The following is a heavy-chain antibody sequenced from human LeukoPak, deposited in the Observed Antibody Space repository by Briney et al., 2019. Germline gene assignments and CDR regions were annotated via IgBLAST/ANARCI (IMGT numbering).Heavy chain of an antibody. Sequence: ASVKVSCKASGYTFTSYGISWVRQAPGQGLEWMGWISAYNGNTNYAQKLQGRVTMTTDTSASTAYMELRSLRSDDKAVYYCARELSTMVRGVRYNWFDPWGQGTLVTVSS. CDR1: GYTFTSYG. J-gene: IGHJ5*02. CDR3: ARELSTMVRGVRYNWFDP. D-gene: IGHD3-10*01. V-gene: IGHV1-18*01. CDR2: ISAYNGNT.